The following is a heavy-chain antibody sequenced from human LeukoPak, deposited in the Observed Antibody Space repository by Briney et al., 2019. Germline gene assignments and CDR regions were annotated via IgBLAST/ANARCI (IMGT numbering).Heavy chain of an antibody. V-gene: IGHV1-18*01. CDR2: ISAYNGNT. J-gene: IGHJ3*02. CDR1: GYTFTSYG. CDR3: ATECLGAPPDCITMVRGVNNDAFDI. Sequence: ASVKVSCKASGYTFTSYGISWVRQAPGQGLEWMGWISAYNGNTNYAQKLQGRVTMTTDTSTSTAYMELRSLRSDDTAVYYCATECLGAPPDCITMVRGVNNDAFDIWGQGTMVTVSS. D-gene: IGHD3-10*01.